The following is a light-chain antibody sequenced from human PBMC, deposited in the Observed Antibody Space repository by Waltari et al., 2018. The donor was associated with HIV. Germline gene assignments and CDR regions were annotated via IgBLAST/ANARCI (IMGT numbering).Light chain of an antibody. J-gene: IGLJ3*02. CDR3: AAWDDSLNGAV. Sequence: QSVLTQPPSASGTPGQRVTISCSGSSSNIGSTIVNWYQQLPGTAPKLLIYRNNQRPSGVPDRFSGSKSGTSASLAISGLQSEDDADYYCAAWDDSLNGAVFGGGTKLTVL. CDR2: RNN. CDR1: SSNIGSTI. V-gene: IGLV1-44*01.